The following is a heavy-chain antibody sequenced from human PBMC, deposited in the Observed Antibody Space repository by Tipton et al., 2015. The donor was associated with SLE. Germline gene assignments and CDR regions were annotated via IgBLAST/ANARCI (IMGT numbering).Heavy chain of an antibody. D-gene: IGHD3-16*01. CDR3: PRLMINRGNWFDP. V-gene: IGHV4-34*01. CDR1: GGSFSGYY. J-gene: IGHJ5*02. Sequence: LRLSCAVYGGSFSGYYWSWIRQPPGKGLEWIGEINHSGSTNYNPSLKSRVTISVDTSKNQFSLKLSSVTAADTAVYYCPRLMINRGNWFDPWGQGTLVTVSS. CDR2: INHSGST.